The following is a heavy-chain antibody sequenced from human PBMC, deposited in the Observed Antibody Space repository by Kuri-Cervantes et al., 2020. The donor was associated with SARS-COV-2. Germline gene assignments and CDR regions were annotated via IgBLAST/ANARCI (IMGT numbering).Heavy chain of an antibody. CDR3: ARGYWIASRPIGY. J-gene: IGHJ4*02. Sequence: GESLKISCAPSGFTFSSYSMNWVRQAPGKGLEWVPSISSSSSYIYYADSVKGRFTISRDNAKNSLYLQMNSLRAEDTAVYYCARGYWIASRPIGYWVQGTLVTVSS. V-gene: IGHV3-21*01. CDR1: GFTFSSYS. CDR2: ISSSSSYI. D-gene: IGHD6-6*01.